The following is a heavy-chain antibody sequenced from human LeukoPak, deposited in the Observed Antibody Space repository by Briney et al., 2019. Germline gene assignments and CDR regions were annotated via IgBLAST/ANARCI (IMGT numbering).Heavy chain of an antibody. CDR1: GGSISSSSYY. V-gene: IGHV4-39*07. CDR3: ARTPIYYFDNSGYYN. CDR2: IYYSGST. J-gene: IGHJ4*02. Sequence: SETLSLTCTVSGGSISSSSYYWGWIRQPPGKGLEWIGSIYYSGSTYYNPSLKSRVTISVDTSKNQFSLKLSSVTAADTAVYYCARTPIYYFDNSGYYNWGQGTLVTVSS. D-gene: IGHD3-22*01.